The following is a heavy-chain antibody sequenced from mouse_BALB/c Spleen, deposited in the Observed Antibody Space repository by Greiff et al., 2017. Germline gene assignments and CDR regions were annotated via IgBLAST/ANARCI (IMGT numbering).Heavy chain of an antibody. CDR2: IWAGGST. Sequence: VQLVESGPGLVAPSQSLSITCTVSGFSLTSYGVHWVRQPPGKGLEWLGVIWAGGSTNYNSALMSRLSISKDNSKSQVFLKMNSLQTDDTAMYYCARDRGSTAVYAMDYWGQGTSVTVSS. V-gene: IGHV2-9*02. J-gene: IGHJ4*01. CDR1: GFSLTSYG. CDR3: ARDRGSTAVYAMDY. D-gene: IGHD1-2*01.